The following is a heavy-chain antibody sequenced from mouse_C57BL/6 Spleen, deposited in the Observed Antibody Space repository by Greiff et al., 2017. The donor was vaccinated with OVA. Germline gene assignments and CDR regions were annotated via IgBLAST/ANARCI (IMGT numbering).Heavy chain of an antibody. CDR3: ARHELGEGFAY. Sequence: EVKLMESGGDLVKPGGSLKLSCAASGFTFSSYGMSWVRQTPDKRLEWVATISSGGSYTYYPDSVKGRFTISRDNAKNTLYLQMSSLKSEDTAMYYCARHELGEGFAYWGQGTLVTVSA. CDR1: GFTFSSYG. CDR2: ISSGGSYT. J-gene: IGHJ3*01. V-gene: IGHV5-6*01. D-gene: IGHD4-1*01.